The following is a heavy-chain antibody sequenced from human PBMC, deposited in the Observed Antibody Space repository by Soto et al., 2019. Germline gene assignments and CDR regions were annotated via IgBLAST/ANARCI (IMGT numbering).Heavy chain of an antibody. J-gene: IGHJ4*02. D-gene: IGHD1-26*01. CDR1: GYTFSNYG. CDR2: VSGYNRNT. V-gene: IGHV1-18*01. CDR3: ARDMQWEPIPY. Sequence: QVQLVQSGAEVKRPGASVKVSCQTSGYTFSNYGVTWVRQAPGQGLEWVGWVSGYNRNTNYAQKFQDRVTLTTDTPRRTAYMELSGLRTDETAVYFCARDMQWEPIPYWGQGTQVTVSS.